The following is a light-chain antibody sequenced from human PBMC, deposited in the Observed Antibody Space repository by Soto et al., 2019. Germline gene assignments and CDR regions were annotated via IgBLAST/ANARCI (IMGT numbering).Light chain of an antibody. CDR1: SSNIGSNT. J-gene: IGLJ1*01. CDR3: AAWDNSLNAYV. V-gene: IGLV1-44*01. CDR2: SNN. Sequence: VLTQPPSASGTPGQRVTISCSGSSSNIGSNTVNWYQQLPGTAPKLLIYSNNERPSGVPDRFSGSKSGTSASLAISGLQSEDEADFYCAAWDNSLNAYVIGTGTKVTVL.